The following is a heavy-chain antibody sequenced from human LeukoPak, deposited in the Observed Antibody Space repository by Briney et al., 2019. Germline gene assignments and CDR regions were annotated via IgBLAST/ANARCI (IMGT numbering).Heavy chain of an antibody. Sequence: ASVKVSCKVSGYTLTELSMHWVRQAPGQGLEWMGIINPSGGSTSYAQKFQGRVTMTRDTSTSTVYMELSSLRSEDTAVYYCARDRAYLENWFDPWGQGTLVTVSS. J-gene: IGHJ5*02. CDR3: ARDRAYLENWFDP. D-gene: IGHD3-16*01. CDR2: INPSGGST. V-gene: IGHV1-46*01. CDR1: GYTLTELS.